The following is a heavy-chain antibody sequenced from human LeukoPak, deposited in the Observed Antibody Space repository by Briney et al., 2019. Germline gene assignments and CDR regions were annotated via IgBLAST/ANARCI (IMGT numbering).Heavy chain of an antibody. D-gene: IGHD1-26*01. J-gene: IGHJ4*02. V-gene: IGHV4-30-2*02. CDR1: CGSISSGGYY. Sequence: NTSQTLSLTCTVYCGSISSGGYYWSWIRQPPGRGLEWIGYIYHSGSTYYNPSLKSRVTIAVDTSKNQFSLKLSSVTAADTAVYYCARRRIVGATVGVFDYWGQGTLVTVFS. CDR3: ARRRIVGATVGVFDY. CDR2: IYHSGST.